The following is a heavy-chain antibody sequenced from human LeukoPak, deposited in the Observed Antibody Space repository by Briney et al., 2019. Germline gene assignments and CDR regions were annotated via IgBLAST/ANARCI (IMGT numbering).Heavy chain of an antibody. V-gene: IGHV3-48*01. Sequence: GGSLRLSCAASGFTFSSYSMNWVRQAPGKGLEWVSYISSSSSTIYYADSVKGRFTISRDNAKNSLYLQMNSLRAEDTAVYYCARGGWSSGYHLSVYMDVWGKGTTVTVSS. CDR1: GFTFSSYS. D-gene: IGHD3-22*01. CDR3: ARGGWSSGYHLSVYMDV. CDR2: ISSSSSTI. J-gene: IGHJ6*03.